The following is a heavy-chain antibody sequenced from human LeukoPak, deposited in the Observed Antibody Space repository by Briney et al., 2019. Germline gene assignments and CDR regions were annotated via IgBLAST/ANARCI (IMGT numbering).Heavy chain of an antibody. CDR1: GASISDSEFF. Sequence: SETLSLTCTVSGASISDSEFFWAWVRQPPGKGLEWIGNIYYTGSTYYNPSLKSRVTISIDTSKNQFSLRVNSVTAADTAMYYCARDNDGSDYWGQGTLVTVSS. CDR3: ARDNDGSDY. D-gene: IGHD5-24*01. J-gene: IGHJ4*02. CDR2: IYYTGST. V-gene: IGHV4-39*07.